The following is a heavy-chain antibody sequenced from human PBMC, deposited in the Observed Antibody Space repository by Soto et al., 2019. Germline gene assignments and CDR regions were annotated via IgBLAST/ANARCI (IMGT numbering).Heavy chain of an antibody. CDR3: AKGLTIAARFDGFDI. Sequence: GGSLRLSCAASGFTFDDYAIHWVRQAPGKGLEWVSGITWNTGGIGYAESVKGRFTVSRDNAKNSLYLQMNSLRAEDTALYYCAKGLTIAARFDGFDIWGQGTMVTVSS. CDR1: GFTFDDYA. J-gene: IGHJ3*02. D-gene: IGHD6-6*01. V-gene: IGHV3-9*01. CDR2: ITWNTGGI.